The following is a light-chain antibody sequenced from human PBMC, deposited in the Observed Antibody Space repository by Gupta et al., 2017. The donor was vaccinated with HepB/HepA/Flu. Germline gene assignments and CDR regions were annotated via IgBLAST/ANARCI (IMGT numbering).Light chain of an antibody. V-gene: IGKV2-28*01. J-gene: IGKJ4*01. CDR2: LAS. CDR1: QSLLYTNGYHY. Sequence: DIVMTQSPLSLPVTPGEPASISCRSSQSLLYTNGYHYLDWYLQRPGHSPQLLIYLASQRASGVPDRFSGSGSGTXFTLEIXKGEAEDVGIYYCMQMLKIPITFGXGTKVDIK. CDR3: MQMLKIPIT.